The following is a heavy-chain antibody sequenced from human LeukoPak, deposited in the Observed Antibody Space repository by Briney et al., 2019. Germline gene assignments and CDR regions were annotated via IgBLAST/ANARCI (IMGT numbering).Heavy chain of an antibody. CDR3: AKGKSSSYPYYFDY. V-gene: IGHV3-23*01. D-gene: IGHD3-22*01. J-gene: IGHJ4*02. CDR2: ISGSGSTT. CDR1: GFTFSNCA. Sequence: GGSLRLSCAVSGFTFSNCAMTWVRQAPGKGLEWVSVISGSGSTTYYADSVKGRFTISRDNSKHTLYLQMNNLRAEDTAVNYCAKGKSSSYPYYFDYWGQGTLVTVSS.